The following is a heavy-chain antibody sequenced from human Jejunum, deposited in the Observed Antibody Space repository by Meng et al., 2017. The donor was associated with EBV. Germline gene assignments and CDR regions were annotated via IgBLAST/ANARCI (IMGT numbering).Heavy chain of an antibody. J-gene: IGHJ4*02. CDR1: GFIVSGHY. Sequence: GRVLELGGGLTHPGGSLRLSCAATGFIVSGHYMSWVRQAPGKGLEWVSVIYTDGSTYYADSVKGRFTISRDNSKNTLFIQMNNLRVDDTAVYYCVRGAWNNWGQGTLVTVSS. V-gene: IGHV3-53*01. CDR2: IYTDGST. CDR3: VRGAWNN. D-gene: IGHD1/OR15-1a*01.